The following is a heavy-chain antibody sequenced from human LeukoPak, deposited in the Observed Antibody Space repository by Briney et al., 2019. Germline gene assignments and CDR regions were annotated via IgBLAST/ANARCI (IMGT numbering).Heavy chain of an antibody. CDR1: GGSISSYY. D-gene: IGHD6-19*01. CDR3: ARHFGAVTGRGFDP. Sequence: PSETLSLTCTVSGGSISSYYWSWIRQPPGKGLEWIGYIYYSGSTNYNPSLRSRLTISVDTSKNQFSLKLSSVTAADTAVYYCARHFGAVTGRGFDPWGQGTLVTVSS. V-gene: IGHV4-59*08. J-gene: IGHJ5*02. CDR2: IYYSGST.